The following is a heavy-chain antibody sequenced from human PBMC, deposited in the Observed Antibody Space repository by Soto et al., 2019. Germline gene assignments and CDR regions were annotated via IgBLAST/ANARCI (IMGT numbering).Heavy chain of an antibody. J-gene: IGHJ4*02. CDR3: AIVSGAGGVVIIIDC. Sequence: EVQLVESAGGLVKPGGSLRLSCAASGFTFSRYSMNWVRQAPGKGLEWVSSISSSSSYIYYADSVKGRFTISRDNAKNSLYLQMNSLRAEETAVYYCAIVSGAGGVVIIIDCWGQGTLVTVSS. V-gene: IGHV3-21*01. CDR2: ISSSSSYI. CDR1: GFTFSRYS. D-gene: IGHD3-10*01.